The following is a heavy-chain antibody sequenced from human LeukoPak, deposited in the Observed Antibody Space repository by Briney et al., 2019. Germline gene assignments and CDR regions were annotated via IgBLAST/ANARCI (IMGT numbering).Heavy chain of an antibody. V-gene: IGHV4-59*01. Sequence: SETLSLTCTVSGGSISSYYWSWIRQPPGKGLEWIGYIYYSGSTNYNPSLKSRVTISVDTSKNQFSLKLSSVTAADTAVYYCAVNSGYDYFFDYWGQGTLVTVSS. J-gene: IGHJ4*02. D-gene: IGHD5-12*01. CDR2: IYYSGST. CDR3: AVNSGYDYFFDY. CDR1: GGSISSYY.